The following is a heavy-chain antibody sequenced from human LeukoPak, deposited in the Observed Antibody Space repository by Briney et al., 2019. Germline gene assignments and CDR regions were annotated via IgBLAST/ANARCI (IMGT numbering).Heavy chain of an antibody. V-gene: IGHV3-21*01. CDR3: ARDCSSTSCLLPKGVTDV. CDR2: ISSSSYI. D-gene: IGHD2-2*01. CDR1: GFTFSSYS. Sequence: AGGSLRLSCAASGFTFSSYSMNWVRQAPGKGLEWVSSISSSSYIYYADSVKGRFTISRDNAKNSLYLQMNSLRAEDTAVYYCARDCSSTSCLLPKGVTDVWGQGTTVTVSS. J-gene: IGHJ6*02.